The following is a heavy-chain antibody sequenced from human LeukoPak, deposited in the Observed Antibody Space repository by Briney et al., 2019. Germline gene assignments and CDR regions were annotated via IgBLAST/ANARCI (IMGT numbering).Heavy chain of an antibody. CDR1: GASISSGDYY. V-gene: IGHV4-30-4*01. D-gene: IGHD3-10*01. CDR2: IYYGGST. J-gene: IGHJ4*02. CDR3: AREYYYGSGSARAFDL. Sequence: SQTLSLTCTVSGASISSGDYYWSWIRQPPGKGLEWIGYIYYGGSTYYNPSLKSRVTISLDTSKNQFSPKLNSVTAADTAVYYCAREYYYGSGSARAFDLWGRGTLVTVSS.